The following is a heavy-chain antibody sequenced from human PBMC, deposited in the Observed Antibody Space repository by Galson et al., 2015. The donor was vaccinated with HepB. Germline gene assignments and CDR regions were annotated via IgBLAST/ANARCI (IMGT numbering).Heavy chain of an antibody. D-gene: IGHD3-10*01. CDR1: GGTFSSYA. V-gene: IGHV1-69*13. CDR2: IIPIFGTV. CDR3: ASSAVPFDYYYGMDV. Sequence: SVKVSCKASGGTFSSYAINWARQAPGQGLEWMGGIIPIFGTVNYAQKFQGRVTITADESTRTAYMELSSLRSEDTAVYFCASSAVPFDYYYGMDVWGQGTTVTVSS. J-gene: IGHJ6*02.